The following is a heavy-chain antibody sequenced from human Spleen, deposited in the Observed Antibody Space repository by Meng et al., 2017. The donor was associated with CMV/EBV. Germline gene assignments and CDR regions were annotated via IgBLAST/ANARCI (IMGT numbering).Heavy chain of an antibody. J-gene: IGHJ4*02. D-gene: IGHD3-22*01. V-gene: IGHV3-7*01. CDR1: GFDFGSHH. CDR3: ARGRGDSSGYFYPLGY. CDR2: IKQDGSEK. Sequence: ESLKISCAASGFDFGSHHMHWVRQAPGKGLEWVANIKQDGSEKYYVDSVKGRFTIARDNAKNSLYLQMNRLGAEDTAIYYCARGRGDSSGYFYPLGYWGQGTLVTVSS.